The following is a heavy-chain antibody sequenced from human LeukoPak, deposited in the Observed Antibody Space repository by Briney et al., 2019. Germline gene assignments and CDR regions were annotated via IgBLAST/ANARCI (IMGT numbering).Heavy chain of an antibody. J-gene: IGHJ4*02. D-gene: IGHD3-10*01. CDR2: FHYSGNT. CDR3: ASWPPLWFGELYFDY. Sequence: PSETLSLTCTVSGGSISRYYWSWIRQPPGKGLEWIGYFHYSGNTNYNPSLSSRVTMSVDTSKNQFSLRLNSVTAADTAVYYCASWPPLWFGELYFDYWGQGTLVTVSS. CDR1: GGSISRYY. V-gene: IGHV4-59*08.